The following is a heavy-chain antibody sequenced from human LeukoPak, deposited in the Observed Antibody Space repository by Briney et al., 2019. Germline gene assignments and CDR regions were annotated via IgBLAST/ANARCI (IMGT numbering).Heavy chain of an antibody. Sequence: GTSLRLSCAAAGFTFDDYAMHWVRQAPGKCLELVSGISWNSGSISYADSVKGRFTISRDNAKNSLYLQMNSLRAEDTALYYCAKDEDVNSSRRGLWLSRFGSNNLFQHWGQGTLVTVSS. CDR2: ISWNSGSI. V-gene: IGHV3-9*01. J-gene: IGHJ1*01. CDR1: GFTFDDYA. D-gene: IGHD6-19*01. CDR3: AKDEDVNSSRRGLWLSRFGSNNLFQH.